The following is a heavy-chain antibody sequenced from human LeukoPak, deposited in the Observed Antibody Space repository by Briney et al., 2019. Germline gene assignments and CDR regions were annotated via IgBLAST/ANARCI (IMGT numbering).Heavy chain of an antibody. D-gene: IGHD2/OR15-2a*01. Sequence: SQTLSLTCTVSGGSISSGGYYWSWIRQPPGKGLEWIGYIYHSGSTYYNPSLKSRVTISVDRSKNQFSLKLSSVTAADTAVYYCARDALFPGYFDYWGQGTLVTVSS. CDR2: IYHSGST. J-gene: IGHJ4*02. CDR3: ARDALFPGYFDY. CDR1: GGSISSGGYY. V-gene: IGHV4-30-2*01.